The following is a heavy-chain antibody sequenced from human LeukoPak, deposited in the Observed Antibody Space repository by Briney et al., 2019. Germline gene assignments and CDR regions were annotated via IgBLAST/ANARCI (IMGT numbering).Heavy chain of an antibody. CDR3: ARWGAPSWELLPYNWFDP. V-gene: IGHV1-8*01. Sequence: ASVKVSCKASGYTFTNYDINWVRQATGQGLEWMGWMNPNSGNTGYAQKFQGRVTMTRNTSTSTAYMELSSLRSEDTAVYYCARWGAPSWELLPYNWFDPWGQGTLVTVSS. J-gene: IGHJ5*02. CDR1: GYTFTNYD. CDR2: MNPNSGNT. D-gene: IGHD1-26*01.